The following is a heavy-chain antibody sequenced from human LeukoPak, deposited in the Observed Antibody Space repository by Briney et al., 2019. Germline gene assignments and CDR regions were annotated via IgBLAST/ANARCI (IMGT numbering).Heavy chain of an antibody. CDR1: GFTFSSYG. CDR2: IRYVGINK. J-gene: IGHJ4*02. CDR3: ARVEYSKVG. Sequence: GGSLRLSCAASGFTFSSYGMHWVRQAPGKGLEWVSFIRYVGINKYYADSVKGRFTISRDNSKNTLYLQMNSLRPEDTALYYCARVEYSKVGWGQGTLVTVSS. D-gene: IGHD1-1*01. V-gene: IGHV3-30*02.